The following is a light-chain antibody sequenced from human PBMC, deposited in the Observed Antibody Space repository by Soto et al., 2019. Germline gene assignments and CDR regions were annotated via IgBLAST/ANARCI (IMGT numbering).Light chain of an antibody. J-gene: IGKJ1*01. CDR3: LQHNSYPRT. CDR1: QSISSW. Sequence: DIQMTLSHSTMSASVVDIVPISCRASQSISSWLAWYQQKPGKAPKLLIYKASSLESGVPSRFSGSGSGTEFTLTISSLQPEDFATYYCLQHNSYPRTCGQGTKVDIK. V-gene: IGKV1-5*03. CDR2: KAS.